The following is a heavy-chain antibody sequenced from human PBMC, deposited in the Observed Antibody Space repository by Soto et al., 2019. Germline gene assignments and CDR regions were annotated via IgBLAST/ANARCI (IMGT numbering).Heavy chain of an antibody. J-gene: IGHJ3*02. CDR3: ARDSKSGSYLFPETPDDAFDI. V-gene: IGHV1-18*01. CDR1: GYTFTSYG. CDR2: ISAYNGNT. D-gene: IGHD1-26*01. Sequence: GASVKVSCKASGYTFTSYGISWVRQAPGQGLEWMGWISAYNGNTNYAQKLQGRVTMTTDTSTSTAYMELRSLRSDDTAVYYCARDSKSGSYLFPETPDDAFDIWGQGTMVTVSS.